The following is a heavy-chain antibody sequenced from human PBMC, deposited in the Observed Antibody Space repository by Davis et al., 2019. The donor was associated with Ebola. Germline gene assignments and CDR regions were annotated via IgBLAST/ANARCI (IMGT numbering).Heavy chain of an antibody. CDR2: IYYSGST. D-gene: IGHD6-19*01. CDR1: GGSVSRGSYY. V-gene: IGHV4-61*01. Sequence: SETLSLTSTVPGGSVSRGSYYWSWIRQPPEKGLEWVGYIYYSGSTNYNPSLKSRVTISVDTSKNQFSLKLSSVTAADTAVYYCARGAVAGLPFDYWGQGTLVTVSS. CDR3: ARGAVAGLPFDY. J-gene: IGHJ4*02.